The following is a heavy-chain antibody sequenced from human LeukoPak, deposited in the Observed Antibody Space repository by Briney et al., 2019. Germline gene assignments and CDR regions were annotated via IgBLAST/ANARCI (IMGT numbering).Heavy chain of an antibody. V-gene: IGHV3-74*01. Sequence: GGSLRLSCAASGFTFSTYWMHWVRQAPWKGLVWVSRINGDGSSSTYADSVKGRFTISRDNAKNTLYLQMNSLRTEDTAVYYCTRNPGMDVWGQGTTVTVSS. J-gene: IGHJ6*02. CDR1: GFTFSTYW. CDR3: TRNPGMDV. CDR2: INGDGSSS.